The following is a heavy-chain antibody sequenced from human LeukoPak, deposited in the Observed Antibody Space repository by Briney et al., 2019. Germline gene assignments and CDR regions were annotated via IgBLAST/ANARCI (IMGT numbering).Heavy chain of an antibody. V-gene: IGHV3-30*02. CDR1: GFTFSSYG. J-gene: IGHJ4*02. Sequence: PGGSLRLSCAASGFTFSSYGMPWVRQAPGKGLEWVAFIRYDGSNKYYADSVKGRFTISRDNSKNTLYLQMNSPRAEDTAVYYCAKDKGYSSSWYTSDYWGQGTLVTVSS. D-gene: IGHD6-13*01. CDR3: AKDKGYSSSWYTSDY. CDR2: IRYDGSNK.